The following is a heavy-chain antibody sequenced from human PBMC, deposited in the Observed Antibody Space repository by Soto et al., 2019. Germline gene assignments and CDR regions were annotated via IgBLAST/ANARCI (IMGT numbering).Heavy chain of an antibody. CDR3: AREGYNFGPFDY. Sequence: PSETLSLTCTVSGGSISSGGYYWTWIRQPPGMGLEWIASIYYTGTTNYNPSLKSRVTISIDTSKNQFSLKFNSVTAADTAVYYCAREGYNFGPFDYWGQGALVTVS. CDR1: GGSISSGGYY. J-gene: IGHJ4*02. CDR2: IYYTGTT. D-gene: IGHD5-18*01. V-gene: IGHV4-61*08.